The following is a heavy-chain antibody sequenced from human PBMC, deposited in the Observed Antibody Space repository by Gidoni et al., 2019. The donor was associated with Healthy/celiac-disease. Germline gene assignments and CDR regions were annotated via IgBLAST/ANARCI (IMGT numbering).Heavy chain of an antibody. V-gene: IGHV3-23*01. CDR2: ISGSVGST. CDR1: GFTFSSYA. Sequence: EVQLLESGGGLVQPGGSLRLSCAASGFTFSSYAMSWVRQAPGKGLEWVSAISGSVGSTYYADSVKGRFTISRDNSKNTLYLQMNSLRAEDTAVYYCAKDPIVVVIAPTDYFDYWGQGTLVTVSS. J-gene: IGHJ4*02. D-gene: IGHD2-21*01. CDR3: AKDPIVVVIAPTDYFDY.